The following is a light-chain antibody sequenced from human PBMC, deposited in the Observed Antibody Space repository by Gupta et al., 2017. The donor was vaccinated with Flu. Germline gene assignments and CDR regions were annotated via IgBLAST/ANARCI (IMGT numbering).Light chain of an antibody. J-gene: IGLJ1*01. CDR1: SGHMNYI. CDR3: ETGYSSTRV. CDR2: IEGSGEY. V-gene: IGLV4-60*03. Sequence: QPVPPQSSSASASPGSSVKLTCSLSSGHMNYIIAWHQPQPGKAPRFLMKIEGSGEYQKGSGIPDRFSGSSSGADLYLTISNSQAEDEDEYYWETGYSSTRVFGAGTKVTVL.